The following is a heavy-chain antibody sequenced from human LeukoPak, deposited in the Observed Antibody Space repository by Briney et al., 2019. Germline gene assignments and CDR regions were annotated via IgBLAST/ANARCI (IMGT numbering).Heavy chain of an antibody. J-gene: IGHJ4*02. V-gene: IGHV3-7*01. Sequence: PGGSLRLSCAASGFTFSSYWMSWVRQAPGKGLEWVANIKQDGSEKYYVDSVKGRFTISRDNAKNSLYLQMNSLRADDTAVYYCARERTTIVSGTTIGAYWGQGTQVTVYS. CDR3: ARERTTIVSGTTIGAY. CDR1: GFTFSSYW. CDR2: IKQDGSEK. D-gene: IGHD4-11*01.